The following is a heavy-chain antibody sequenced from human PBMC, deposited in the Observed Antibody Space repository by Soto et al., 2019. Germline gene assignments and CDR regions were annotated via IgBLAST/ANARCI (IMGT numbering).Heavy chain of an antibody. J-gene: IGHJ6*02. CDR2: IIPIPGTA. V-gene: IGHV1-69*01. Sequence: QVQLVQSGAEVKKPGSSVKVSCQASGGTFGSYAISWVRQAPGQGLEWLGGIIPIPGTANYAQKFQGRVTMAADESTSTAYMGLSSLRSEDTAVYYCARSQGSSTSLEIYYYYYYGMDVWGQGTTVTVSS. CDR3: ARSQGSSTSLEIYYYYYYGMDV. CDR1: GGTFGSYA. D-gene: IGHD2-2*01.